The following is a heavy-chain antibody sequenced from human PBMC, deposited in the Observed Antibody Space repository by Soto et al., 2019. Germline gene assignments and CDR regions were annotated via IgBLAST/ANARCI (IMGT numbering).Heavy chain of an antibody. CDR1: GGSISSYN. CDR3: ARDRAGGGMDV. J-gene: IGHJ6*02. D-gene: IGHD2-15*01. Sequence: QVQLQESGPGLVKPSETLSLTGIVSGGSISSYNWGGIGQPAGKGLEWIGRIYTSGSTNYNPSLKSRVTMSVDTSKNQFSLKLSSVTAADTAVYYCARDRAGGGMDVWGQGTTVTVSS. CDR2: IYTSGST. V-gene: IGHV4-4*07.